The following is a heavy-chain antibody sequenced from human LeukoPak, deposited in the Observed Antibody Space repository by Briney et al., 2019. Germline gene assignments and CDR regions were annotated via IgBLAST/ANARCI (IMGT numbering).Heavy chain of an antibody. CDR3: AREPAAYVWGSLPGPNDAFDI. D-gene: IGHD3-16*01. CDR1: GYTFTSYG. V-gene: IGHV7-4-1*02. CDR2: INTNTGNP. J-gene: IGHJ3*02. Sequence: ASVKVSCKASGYTFTSYGISWVRQAPGQGLEWMGWINTNTGNPTYAQGFAGRFVFSLDTSVSTAYLQISSLKAEDTAVYYCAREPAAYVWGSLPGPNDAFDIWGQGTMVTVSS.